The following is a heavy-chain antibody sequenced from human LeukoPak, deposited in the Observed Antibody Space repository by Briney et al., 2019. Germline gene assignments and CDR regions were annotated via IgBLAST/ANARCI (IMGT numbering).Heavy chain of an antibody. CDR1: AGSISSSSYS. Sequence: SETLSLTCTVSAGSISSSSYSWGWIRQPPGKGLEWIGEINHSGSTNYNPSLKSRVTISVDTSKNQFSLKLSSVTAADTAVYYCARHGQRVVGNFDYWGQGTLVTVSS. CDR3: ARHGQRVVGNFDY. J-gene: IGHJ4*02. CDR2: INHSGST. D-gene: IGHD1-26*01. V-gene: IGHV4-39*01.